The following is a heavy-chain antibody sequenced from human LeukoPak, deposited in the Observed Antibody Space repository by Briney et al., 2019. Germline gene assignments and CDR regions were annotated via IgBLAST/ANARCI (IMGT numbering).Heavy chain of an antibody. D-gene: IGHD2-2*02. CDR1: GGSISSSSYY. CDR2: IYYSEST. Sequence: SETLSLTCTVSGGSISSSSYYWGWIRQPPGKGLEWIGSIYYSESTYYNPSLKSRVTISVDTSKNQFSLKLSSVTAADTAVYYCARDSRKGLVPAAINYWGQGTLVTVSS. CDR3: ARDSRKGLVPAAINY. J-gene: IGHJ4*02. V-gene: IGHV4-39*02.